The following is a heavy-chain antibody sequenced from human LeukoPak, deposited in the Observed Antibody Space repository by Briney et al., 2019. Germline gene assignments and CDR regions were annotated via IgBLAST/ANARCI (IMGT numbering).Heavy chain of an antibody. CDR1: GFRFSIYA. CDR3: ARDSNPPQLIAF. Sequence: GGSLRLSCAASGFRFSIYAMNWVRQAPGKGLEWISYIDSGATDILYADSVKGRFTISRDDAKNSLFLQMTSLRAGDTAVYYCARDSNPPQLIAFWGQGTQVTVSA. J-gene: IGHJ4*02. D-gene: IGHD1-1*01. CDR2: IDSGATDI. V-gene: IGHV3-21*05.